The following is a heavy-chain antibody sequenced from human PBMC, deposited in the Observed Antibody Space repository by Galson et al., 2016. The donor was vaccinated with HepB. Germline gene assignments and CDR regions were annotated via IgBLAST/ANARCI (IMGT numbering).Heavy chain of an antibody. D-gene: IGHD4-17*01. J-gene: IGHJ6*03. CDR1: GFTFSDYG. CDR3: ARGDNPDYGDYASAYYYMDV. Sequence: SLRLSCAASGFTFSDYGMHWVRQAPGKGLQWVAAIWYDGSNKYYGDSVKGRFTVSRDNAKNTLSLQMDSLRAEDTAVYYCARGDNPDYGDYASAYYYMDVWGKGTTVTVSS. CDR2: IWYDGSNK. V-gene: IGHV3-33*01.